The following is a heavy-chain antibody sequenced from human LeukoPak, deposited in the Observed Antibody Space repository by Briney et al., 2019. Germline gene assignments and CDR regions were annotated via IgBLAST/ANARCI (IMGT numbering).Heavy chain of an antibody. Sequence: PSETLSLTCTVPGGSISSSSYYWGWIRQPPGKGLEWIGRIYYSGSTYYNPSLKSRVTISVDTSKNQFSLKLSSVTAADTAVYYCARHPYYYGSGSYLGAFDIWGQGTMVTVSS. J-gene: IGHJ3*02. CDR3: ARHPYYYGSGSYLGAFDI. CDR1: GGSISSSSYY. D-gene: IGHD3-10*01. CDR2: IYYSGST. V-gene: IGHV4-39*01.